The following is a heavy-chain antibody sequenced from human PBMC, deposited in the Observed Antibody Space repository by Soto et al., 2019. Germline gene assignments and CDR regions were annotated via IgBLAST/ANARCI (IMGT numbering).Heavy chain of an antibody. CDR2: IWYDGSNK. Sequence: LRLSCAASGFAFSSYGMHWVRQAPGKGLEWVAVIWYDGSNKYYADSVKGRFTISRDNSKNTLYLQMNSLRAEDTAVYYCARTGSQFTGAFDIWGQGTMVTVSS. J-gene: IGHJ3*02. CDR3: ARTGSQFTGAFDI. V-gene: IGHV3-33*01. D-gene: IGHD1-26*01. CDR1: GFAFSSYG.